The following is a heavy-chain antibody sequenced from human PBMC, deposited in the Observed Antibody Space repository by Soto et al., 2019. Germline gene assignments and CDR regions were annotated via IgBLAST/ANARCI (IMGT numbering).Heavy chain of an antibody. CDR2: INPSGGST. CDR1: GYTFTSYY. D-gene: IGHD3-3*01. CDR3: ARDLRLEYYDFWSGYLIQRYYYYGMDV. V-gene: IGHV1-46*01. J-gene: IGHJ6*02. Sequence: GASVKVSCKASGYTFTSYYMHWVRQAPGQGLEWMGIINPSGGSTSYAQKFQGRVTMTRDTSTSTVYMELSSLRAEETAVYYCARDLRLEYYDFWSGYLIQRYYYYGMDVWGQGTTVTVSS.